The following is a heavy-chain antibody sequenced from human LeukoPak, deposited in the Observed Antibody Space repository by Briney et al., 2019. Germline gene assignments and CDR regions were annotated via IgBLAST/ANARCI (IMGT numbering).Heavy chain of an antibody. CDR2: INPNSGGT. Sequence: GASVKVSCKASGYTFTGYYMHWVRQASGQGLEWMGWINPNSGGTNYAQKFQGRVTMTRDTSISTAYMELSRLRSDDTAVYYCARDQMEMWGWELGTMDYWGQGTLVTVSS. V-gene: IGHV1-2*02. D-gene: IGHD1-26*01. CDR3: ARDQMEMWGWELGTMDY. CDR1: GYTFTGYY. J-gene: IGHJ4*02.